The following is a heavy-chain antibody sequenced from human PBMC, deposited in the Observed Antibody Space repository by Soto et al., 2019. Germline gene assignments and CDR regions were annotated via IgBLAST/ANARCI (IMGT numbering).Heavy chain of an antibody. V-gene: IGHV3-30-3*01. CDR1: GFTFSSYA. Sequence: QVQLVESGGGVVQPGRSLRLSCAASGFTFSSYAMHWVRQAPGKGLEWVAVISYDGSNKYYADSVKGRFTISRDNSKNTLYLQMNSLRAEDTAVYYCARDYPYGDDGLFGAFDIWGQGTMVTVSS. J-gene: IGHJ3*02. CDR3: ARDYPYGDDGLFGAFDI. D-gene: IGHD4-17*01. CDR2: ISYDGSNK.